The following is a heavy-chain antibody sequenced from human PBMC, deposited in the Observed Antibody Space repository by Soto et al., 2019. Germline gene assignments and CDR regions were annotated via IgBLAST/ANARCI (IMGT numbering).Heavy chain of an antibody. CDR3: AKGRRHLHYVWGSYRYTPTDY. CDR1: GFTFSSYA. J-gene: IGHJ4*02. Sequence: EVQLLESGGGLVQPGGSLRLSCAASGFTFSSYAMSWVRQAPGKGLEWVSAISGSGGSTYYADSVKGRFTISRDNSKKTLYLQMKSLRAEDTAVYYCAKGRRHLHYVWGSYRYTPTDYWGQGTLVTVSS. D-gene: IGHD3-16*02. CDR2: ISGSGGST. V-gene: IGHV3-23*01.